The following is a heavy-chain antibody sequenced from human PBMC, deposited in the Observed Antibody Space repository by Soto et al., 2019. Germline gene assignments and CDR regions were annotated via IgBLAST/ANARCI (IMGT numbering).Heavy chain of an antibody. CDR2: ISAYNGNT. V-gene: IGHV1-18*01. Sequence: ASVKVSCKASGYTFTSYGISWVRQAPGQGLEWMGWISAYNGNTNYADSVKGRFTISRDNSKNTLYLQMNSLRAEDTAVYYCAGGLGDDSSGYYFIGTYYYYGMDVWGQGTTVTVSS. CDR1: GYTFTSYG. D-gene: IGHD3-22*01. CDR3: AGGLGDDSSGYYFIGTYYYYGMDV. J-gene: IGHJ6*02.